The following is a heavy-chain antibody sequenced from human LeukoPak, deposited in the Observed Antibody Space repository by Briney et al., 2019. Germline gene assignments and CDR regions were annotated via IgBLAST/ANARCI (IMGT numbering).Heavy chain of an antibody. J-gene: IGHJ4*02. D-gene: IGHD3-3*01. V-gene: IGHV3-30-3*01. CDR1: GFTFGSYA. Sequence: GGSLRLSCAASGFTFGSYAMHWVRQAPGKGLEWVAVISYDGSNKYYADSVKGRFTISRDNSKNTLYLQMNSLRAEDTAVYYCARDRGRYYDFWSGLDYWGQGTLVTVSS. CDR3: ARDRGRYYDFWSGLDY. CDR2: ISYDGSNK.